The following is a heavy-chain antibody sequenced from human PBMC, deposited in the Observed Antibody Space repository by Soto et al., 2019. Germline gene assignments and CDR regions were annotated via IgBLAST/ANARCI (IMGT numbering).Heavy chain of an antibody. V-gene: IGHV3-23*01. CDR2: ISSGGGST. Sequence: TGGSLRLSCAASGFTFSNYAMNWVRQAPGQGLEWVSTISSGGGSTYYTDSVKGRFTISRDSSKNTLDLQMNSLRAEDTAVYYCAILGDPYWGQGTVVTVSS. CDR1: GFTFSNYA. J-gene: IGHJ4*02. CDR3: AILGDPY. D-gene: IGHD2-21*02.